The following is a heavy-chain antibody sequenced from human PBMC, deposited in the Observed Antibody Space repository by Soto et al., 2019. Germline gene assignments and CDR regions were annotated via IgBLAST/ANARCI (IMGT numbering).Heavy chain of an antibody. D-gene: IGHD4-17*01. CDR1: GFTFSSYS. Sequence: LSLTCAASGFTFSSYSMNWVRQAPGKGLEWVSSISSSSSYIYYADSVKGRFTISRDNAKNSLYLQMNSLRAEDTAVYYCARDLSTVVIDYWGQGTLVTVSS. CDR2: ISSSSSYI. J-gene: IGHJ4*02. V-gene: IGHV3-21*01. CDR3: ARDLSTVVIDY.